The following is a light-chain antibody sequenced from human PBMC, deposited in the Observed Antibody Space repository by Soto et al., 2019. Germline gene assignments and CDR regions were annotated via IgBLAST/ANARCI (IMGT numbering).Light chain of an antibody. V-gene: IGKV1-12*01. CDR2: AAS. CDR1: QDISSW. J-gene: IGKJ3*01. Sequence: DIQMTQSPSSVSASVGDRVTINCRASQDISSWLAWYQQKPGKAPKLLIYAASNLQNGVPSRFSGSGSGTDFTLTISSLQPEDFATYFCQQGYSFAFTVGPVTKVDSK. CDR3: QQGYSFAFT.